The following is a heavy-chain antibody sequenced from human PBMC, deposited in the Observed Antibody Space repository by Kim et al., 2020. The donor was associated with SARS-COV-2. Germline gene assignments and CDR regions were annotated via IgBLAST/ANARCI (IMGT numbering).Heavy chain of an antibody. CDR2: ISFDGTKK. V-gene: IGHV3-30-3*01. J-gene: IGHJ4*02. D-gene: IGHD3-10*01. CDR1: GFIFNNNG. Sequence: GGSLRLSCAASGFIFNNNGMHWVRQAPGKGLEWVAFISFDGTKKDYVDSVKGRFTISRDNSKNTLYLQMDSLRPEDTAVYYCVRDSYGRIIRGNYFDYWGQGTQVSVSS. CDR3: VRDSYGRIIRGNYFDY.